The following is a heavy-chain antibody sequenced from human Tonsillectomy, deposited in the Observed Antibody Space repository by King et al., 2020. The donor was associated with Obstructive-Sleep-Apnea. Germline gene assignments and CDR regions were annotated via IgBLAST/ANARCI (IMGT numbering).Heavy chain of an antibody. V-gene: IGHV4-38-2*02. CDR1: GYSISSGYY. CDR3: ERGRTLISQDY. J-gene: IGHJ4*02. D-gene: IGHD3-22*01. Sequence: VQLQESGPGLVKPSETLSLTCSVSGYSISSGYYWGWIRQSPGKGLEWIGSIYRSGNTYNNPSLKGRVTMSVDTSQNHFSVKLSSVTAADTAVYYCERGRTLISQDYWGQGTLVTVSS. CDR2: IYRSGNT.